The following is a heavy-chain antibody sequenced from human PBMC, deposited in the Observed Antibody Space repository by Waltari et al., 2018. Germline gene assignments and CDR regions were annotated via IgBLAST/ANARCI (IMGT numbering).Heavy chain of an antibody. J-gene: IGHJ4*02. CDR3: ARSGGDYYDSSGYYYLDY. Sequence: QVQLVQSGAEVKKPGASVKVSCKASGYTFTGYYMHWVRPAPGQRLEWMGWINPNSGGTNYAQKFQGRVTMTRDTSISTAYMELSRLRSDDTAVYYCARSGGDYYDSSGYYYLDYWGQGTLVTVSS. V-gene: IGHV1-2*02. CDR1: GYTFTGYY. CDR2: INPNSGGT. D-gene: IGHD3-22*01.